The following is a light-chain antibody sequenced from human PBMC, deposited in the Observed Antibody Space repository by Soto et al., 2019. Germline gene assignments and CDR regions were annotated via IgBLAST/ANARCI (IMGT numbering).Light chain of an antibody. CDR1: QDISRY. V-gene: IGKV1-9*01. J-gene: IGKJ3*01. CDR3: QQLQRTPFT. Sequence: QLTQSPSSLSASVGDRVTITCRAIQDISRYVAWYQQRAGKAPKLLIYGASTLQSGVPSRFSGSGSGTEFTLTISSLQPEDFATYHCQQLQRTPFTFGPGTTVDV. CDR2: GAS.